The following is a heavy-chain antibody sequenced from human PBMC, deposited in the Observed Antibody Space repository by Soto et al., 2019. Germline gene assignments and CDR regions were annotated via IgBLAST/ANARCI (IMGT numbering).Heavy chain of an antibody. Sequence: VGSLRLSCAASGFTFSSYSMNWVRQAPGKGLEWVSSISSSSSYIYYADSVKGRFTISRDNAKNSLYLQMNSLRAEDTAVYYCARDQRYSSSWYDYWGQGTLVTVSS. CDR2: ISSSSSYI. CDR3: ARDQRYSSSWYDY. V-gene: IGHV3-21*01. D-gene: IGHD6-13*01. CDR1: GFTFSSYS. J-gene: IGHJ4*02.